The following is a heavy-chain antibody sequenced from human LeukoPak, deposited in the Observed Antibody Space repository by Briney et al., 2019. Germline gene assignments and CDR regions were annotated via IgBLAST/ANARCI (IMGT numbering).Heavy chain of an antibody. Sequence: QFGGSLRLSCAASGFTFSSYAMTWVRQAPGKGLEWVSSITESSTYTYYADPVKGRFTISRDNSKNTLYLQMNSLRVEDTAVYYCAKDFSSSWQFDPWGQGTLVTVSS. D-gene: IGHD6-13*01. J-gene: IGHJ5*02. V-gene: IGHV3-23*01. CDR3: AKDFSSSWQFDP. CDR2: ITESSTYT. CDR1: GFTFSSYA.